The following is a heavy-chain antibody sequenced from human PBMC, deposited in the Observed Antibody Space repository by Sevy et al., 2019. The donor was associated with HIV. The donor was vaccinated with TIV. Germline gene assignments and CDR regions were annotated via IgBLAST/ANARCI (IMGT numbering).Heavy chain of an antibody. D-gene: IGHD6-19*01. V-gene: IGHV1-69*13. Sequence: ASVKVSCKASGGIFKIYGFSWVRQAPGQGPEWVGGIIPILGTTNYAQKFQDRVTISADEYTKTVQLELRNLRSEDTGVYYCARGGGNGWYYFDYWGQETLVTVSS. J-gene: IGHJ4*02. CDR2: IIPILGTT. CDR3: ARGGGNGWYYFDY. CDR1: GGIFKIYG.